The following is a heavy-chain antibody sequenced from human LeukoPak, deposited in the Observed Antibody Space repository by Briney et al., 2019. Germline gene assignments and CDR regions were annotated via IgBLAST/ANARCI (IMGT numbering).Heavy chain of an antibody. V-gene: IGHV4-30-2*01. CDR1: GGSISSGGYY. Sequence: SETLSLTCTVSGGSISSGGYYWSWIRQPPGKGLEWIGYIYHSGSTYYNPSLKSRVTISVDTSKNQFSLKLSSVTAADTAVYYCARGLSSSSALDYWGQGTLVTVSS. CDR3: ARGLSSSSALDY. CDR2: IYHSGST. J-gene: IGHJ4*02. D-gene: IGHD6-6*01.